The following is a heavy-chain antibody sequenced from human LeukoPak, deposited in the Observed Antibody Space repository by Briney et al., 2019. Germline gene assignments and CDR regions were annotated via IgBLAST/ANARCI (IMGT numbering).Heavy chain of an antibody. V-gene: IGHV3-66*01. CDR3: AGSGGGALDF. CDR1: GFSVNRIF. J-gene: IGHJ4*02. CDR2: IYGGGNT. D-gene: IGHD1-26*01. Sequence: GGSLRLSCAVSGFSVNRIFWTWVRQAPGEGLEWVSVIYGGGNTYYADSVKGRFTISTDNSKNTLYLQMNNLRVEDAALYYCAGSGGGALDFWGQGALVTVSS.